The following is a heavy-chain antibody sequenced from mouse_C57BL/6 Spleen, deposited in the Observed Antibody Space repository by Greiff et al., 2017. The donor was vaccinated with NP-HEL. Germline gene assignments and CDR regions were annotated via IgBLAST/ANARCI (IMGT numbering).Heavy chain of an antibody. CDR2: ISDGGSYT. CDR3: AREGGYDYDGFAY. Sequence: EVMLVESGGGLVKPGGSLKLSCAASGFTFSSYAMSWVRQTPEKRLEWVATISDGGSYTYYPDNVKGRFTFSRDNAKNNLYLQMSHLKSEDTAVYYCAREGGYDYDGFAYWGQGTLVTVSA. D-gene: IGHD2-4*01. J-gene: IGHJ3*01. V-gene: IGHV5-4*01. CDR1: GFTFSSYA.